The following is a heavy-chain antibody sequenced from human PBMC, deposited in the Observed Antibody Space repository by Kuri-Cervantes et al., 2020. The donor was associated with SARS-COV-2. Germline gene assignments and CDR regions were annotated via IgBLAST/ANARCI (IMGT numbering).Heavy chain of an antibody. V-gene: IGHV1-2*02. CDR1: GYTFTGYY. Sequence: ASVKVSCKASGYTFTGYYMHWVRQAPGRGLEWMGWINPNSGGTNYAQKFQSRVTMTRDTSISTAYMELSRLRSDDTAVYYCARYMITFGGAKAANWFDPWGQGTLVTVSS. D-gene: IGHD3-16*01. CDR3: ARYMITFGGAKAANWFDP. J-gene: IGHJ5*02. CDR2: INPNSGGT.